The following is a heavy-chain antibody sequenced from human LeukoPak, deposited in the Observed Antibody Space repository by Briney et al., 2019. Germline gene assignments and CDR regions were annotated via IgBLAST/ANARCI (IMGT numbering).Heavy chain of an antibody. CDR1: GFTFSSYS. Sequence: GGSLRLSCAASGFTFSSYSMNWVRQAAGKGLEWVSSISSSSSYTYYADSVKGRFTISRDNAKNSLYLQMNSLRAEDTAVYYCARSSLPGYSSDWGQGTLVTVSS. CDR3: ARSSLPGYSSD. J-gene: IGHJ4*02. V-gene: IGHV3-21*01. D-gene: IGHD6-19*01. CDR2: ISSSSSYT.